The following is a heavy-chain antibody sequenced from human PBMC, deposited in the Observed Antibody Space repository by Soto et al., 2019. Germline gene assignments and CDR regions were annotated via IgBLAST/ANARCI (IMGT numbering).Heavy chain of an antibody. Sequence: PGGSLRLSCEASGFTFSRYAMSWVRQAPGKGLEWVSAISGSGGSTYYADSVKGRFTISRDNTKNTLYLQMNSLRAEDTAVYYCASHRGFLQWLSSSIDYWGQGTLVTVS. J-gene: IGHJ4*02. V-gene: IGHV3-23*01. CDR3: ASHRGFLQWLSSSIDY. D-gene: IGHD3-3*01. CDR2: ISGSGGST. CDR1: GFTFSRYA.